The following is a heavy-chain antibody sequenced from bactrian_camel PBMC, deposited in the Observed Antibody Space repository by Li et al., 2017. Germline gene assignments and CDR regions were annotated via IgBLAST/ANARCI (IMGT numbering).Heavy chain of an antibody. V-gene: IGHV3S40*01. CDR3: AVRLSSVCYNRAETFEY. J-gene: IGHJ4*01. CDR1: GFKFSVSD. Sequence: VQLVESGGGSVQPGGSRRLSCAASGFKFSVSDMTWARQAPGKGLEWVSAIHSGGNTYYATSVKGRFTISRGNADNTLYLQMNSLEPDDSAMYYCAVRLSSVCYNRAETFEYWGQGTQVTVS. D-gene: IGHD2*01. CDR2: IHSGGNT.